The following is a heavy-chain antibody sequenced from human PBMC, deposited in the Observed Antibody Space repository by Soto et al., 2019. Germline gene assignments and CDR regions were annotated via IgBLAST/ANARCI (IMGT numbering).Heavy chain of an antibody. Sequence: QVQLVQSGAEVKKPGASVKVSCKASGYTFTSYGISWVRRAPGQGLEWMGWISAYNGNTNYAQKLQGRVTMTTDTSTSTAYMELRSLRSDDTAVYYCARDPPSGEDSSGYYYDYWGQGTLVTVSS. CDR3: ARDPPSGEDSSGYYYDY. D-gene: IGHD3-22*01. CDR1: GYTFTSYG. J-gene: IGHJ4*02. V-gene: IGHV1-18*01. CDR2: ISAYNGNT.